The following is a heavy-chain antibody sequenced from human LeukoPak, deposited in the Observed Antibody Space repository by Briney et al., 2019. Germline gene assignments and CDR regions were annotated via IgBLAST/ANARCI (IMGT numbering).Heavy chain of an antibody. CDR1: GGSISSYY. CDR3: ASQSIAARPYYYYYYMDV. D-gene: IGHD6-6*01. V-gene: IGHV4-59*01. J-gene: IGHJ6*03. Sequence: SETLSLTCTVSGGSISSYYWSWIRQPPGKGLEWIGYIYYSGSTNYNPSLKSRVTISVDTSKNQFSLKLSSVTAADTAVYYCASQSIAARPYYYYYYMDVWGKGTTVTVSS. CDR2: IYYSGST.